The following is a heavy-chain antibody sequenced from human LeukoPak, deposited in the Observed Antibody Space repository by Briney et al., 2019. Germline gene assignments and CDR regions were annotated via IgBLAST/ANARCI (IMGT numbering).Heavy chain of an antibody. CDR3: ARDAPVPEWELNDAFDI. Sequence: PGGSLRLSCAASGFTVSSNYVSWVRQAPGKGLEWVSVIYSGGSTNYADSVKGRFTVSRDNSKNTVYLQMNSLRVEDTAVYYCARDAPVPEWELNDAFDIWGQGTMVTVSS. CDR1: GFTVSSNY. V-gene: IGHV3-53*01. D-gene: IGHD1-26*01. CDR2: IYSGGST. J-gene: IGHJ3*02.